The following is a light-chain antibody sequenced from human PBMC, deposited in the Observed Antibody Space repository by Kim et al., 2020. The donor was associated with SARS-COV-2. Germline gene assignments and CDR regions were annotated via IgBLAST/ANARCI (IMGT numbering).Light chain of an antibody. J-gene: IGKJ4*01. CDR3: QQLNSYPLT. CDR1: QGISSF. CDR2: AAS. V-gene: IGKV1-9*01. Sequence: ASVGERVTITCRASQGISSFLAWYQQTPGKAPKLLIYAASTLQSGVPSRFSGSGSGTDFTLTISSLQPEDFATYYCQQLNSYPLTFGGGTKVEIK.